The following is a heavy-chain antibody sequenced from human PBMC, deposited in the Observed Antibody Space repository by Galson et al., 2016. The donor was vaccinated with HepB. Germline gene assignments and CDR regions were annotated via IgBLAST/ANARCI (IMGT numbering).Heavy chain of an antibody. D-gene: IGHD1-1*01. CDR2: IYWDDDK. Sequence: PALVKPTQTLTLTCTFSGFSLSTSGVGVGWIRQPPRKALEWLALIYWDDDKRYSPSLKSRLTITKDTSKNQVVLTMTNMDPVDTATYYCAHRDWNGNFDYWGQGTLVTVSS. V-gene: IGHV2-5*02. CDR3: AHRDWNGNFDY. CDR1: GFSLSTSGVG. J-gene: IGHJ4*02.